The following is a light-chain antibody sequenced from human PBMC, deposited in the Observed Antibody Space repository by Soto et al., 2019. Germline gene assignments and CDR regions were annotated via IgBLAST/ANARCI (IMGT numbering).Light chain of an antibody. CDR1: RSISTY. Sequence: ESVLTQSPATLSLSPGERATLSFSASRSISTYLAWYQQKPGQAPRLLISGASSRATGIPDRFSGSGSGTDFPLTTTRLEPEDFALHYCQQSGGSPITFGQGTRLEIK. CDR2: GAS. V-gene: IGKV3-20*01. CDR3: QQSGGSPIT. J-gene: IGKJ5*01.